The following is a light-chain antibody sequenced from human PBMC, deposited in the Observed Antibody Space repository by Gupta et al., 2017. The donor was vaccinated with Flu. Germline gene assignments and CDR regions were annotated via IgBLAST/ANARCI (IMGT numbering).Light chain of an antibody. V-gene: IGKV1-27*01. J-gene: IGKJ3*01. CDR2: AAS. Sequence: DNQMTQSPSSLSASTGDRVTITCRASQGISNYLAWYQQKAGEVPKLLIYAASTLHSGVPSRFSGSGSGTDFTLTISSLQPEDIATYYCQRYNSVPSTFGPGTRVDFK. CDR1: QGISNY. CDR3: QRYNSVPST.